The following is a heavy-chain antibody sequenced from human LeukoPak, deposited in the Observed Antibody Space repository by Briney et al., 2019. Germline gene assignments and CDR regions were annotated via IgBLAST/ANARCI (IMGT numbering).Heavy chain of an antibody. J-gene: IGHJ6*03. V-gene: IGHV3-21*01. CDR1: GFTFSSSS. CDR2: ISGESKYI. CDR3: ARDWNDFYMDV. Sequence: GGSLRLSCAAAGFTFSSSSMNWVRQTPGKGLEWVSSISGESKYIYYADSVTGRFTISRDNAKNSPYLQMSTLRAEDTAVYYCARDWNDFYMDVWGKGTTVTVSS. D-gene: IGHD1-1*01.